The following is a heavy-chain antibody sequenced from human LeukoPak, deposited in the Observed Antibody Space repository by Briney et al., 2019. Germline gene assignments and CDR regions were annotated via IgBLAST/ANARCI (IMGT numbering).Heavy chain of an antibody. D-gene: IGHD2-21*01. J-gene: IGHJ4*02. CDR3: ARATHIVVVIAGFDY. CDR1: GGSISSSSYY. V-gene: IGHV4-39*01. CDR2: IYYSGST. Sequence: PSETLSLTCTVSGGSISSSSYYWGWIRQPPGKGLEWIGSIYYSGSTYYNPSLKSRVTISVDTSKNQFSLKLSSVTAADTAVYYRARATHIVVVIAGFDYWGQGTLVTVSS.